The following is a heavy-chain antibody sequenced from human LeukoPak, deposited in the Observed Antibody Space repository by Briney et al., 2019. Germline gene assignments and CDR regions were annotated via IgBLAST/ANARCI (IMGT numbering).Heavy chain of an antibody. Sequence: ASVKVSCKVSGYTLTELSMHWVRQAPGQGLEWMGWINPNSGGTNYAQKFQGRVTMTRDTSISTAYMELSRLRSDDTAVYYCARGRTYYYDSSGYYCYWGQGTLVTVSS. D-gene: IGHD3-22*01. CDR3: ARGRTYYYDSSGYYCY. V-gene: IGHV1-2*02. CDR2: INPNSGGT. J-gene: IGHJ4*02. CDR1: GYTLTELS.